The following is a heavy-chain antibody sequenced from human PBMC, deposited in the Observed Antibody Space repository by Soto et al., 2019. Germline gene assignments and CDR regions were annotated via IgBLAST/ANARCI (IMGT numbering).Heavy chain of an antibody. Sequence: PGGSLSLSCAASGFTFSSYAMSWVRQAPGKGLECVSAISGSGGSTYYADPVKGRFTISRDNSKNTLYLQMNSLRAEDTAVYYCAKGFEYSITFDYWGLGTLVTVSS. V-gene: IGHV3-23*01. J-gene: IGHJ4*02. D-gene: IGHD3-10*01. CDR3: AKGFEYSITFDY. CDR2: ISGSGGST. CDR1: GFTFSSYA.